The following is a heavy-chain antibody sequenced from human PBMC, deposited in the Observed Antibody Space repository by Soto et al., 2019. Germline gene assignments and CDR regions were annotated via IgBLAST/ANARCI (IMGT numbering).Heavy chain of an antibody. CDR3: ARGRSQLELGY. CDR2: INHSGST. D-gene: IGHD1-7*01. V-gene: IGHV4-34*01. Sequence: SETLSLTCAVYGGSFSGYYWSWIRQPPGKGLEWIGEINHSGSTNYNPSLKSRVTISVDTSKNHFSLKLSSVTAADTAVYYCARGRSQLELGYWGQGTLVTVSA. J-gene: IGHJ4*02. CDR1: GGSFSGYY.